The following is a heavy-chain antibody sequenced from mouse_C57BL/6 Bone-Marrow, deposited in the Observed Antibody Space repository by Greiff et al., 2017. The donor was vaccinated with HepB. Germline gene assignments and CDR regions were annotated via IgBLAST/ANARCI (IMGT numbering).Heavy chain of an antibody. V-gene: IGHV1-47*01. D-gene: IGHD1-1*01. CDR3: TRNNYYGSSSYAMDY. J-gene: IGHJ4*01. Sequence: VQLQESGAELVKPGASVKMSCKASGYTFTTYPIEWMKQNHGKSLEWIGNFHPYNDDTKYNEKFKGKATLTVEKSSSTVYLELSRLTSDDSAVYYCTRNNYYGSSSYAMDYWGQGTSVTVSS. CDR1: GYTFTTYP. CDR2: FHPYNDDT.